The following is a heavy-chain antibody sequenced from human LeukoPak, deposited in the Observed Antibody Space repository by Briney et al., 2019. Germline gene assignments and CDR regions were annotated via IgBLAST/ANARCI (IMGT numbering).Heavy chain of an antibody. CDR1: GFTFSSYS. CDR3: ARDVAKNYYDSSGYPRGV. Sequence: PGGSLRLSCAASGFTFSSYSMNWVRQAPGKGLEWVSSISSSSSYIYYADSVKGRFTISRDNAKNSLYLQMNSLRAEDTAVYYCARDVAKNYYDSSGYPRGVWGQGTLVTVSS. D-gene: IGHD3-22*01. J-gene: IGHJ4*02. V-gene: IGHV3-21*01. CDR2: ISSSSSYI.